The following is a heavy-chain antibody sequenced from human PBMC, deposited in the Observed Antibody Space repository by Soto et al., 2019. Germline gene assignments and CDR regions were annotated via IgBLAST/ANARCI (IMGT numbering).Heavy chain of an antibody. CDR3: ARVHTRSVVVVDRYFDY. D-gene: IGHD2-15*01. CDR1: GYTFTSYG. Sequence: ASVKVSCKASGYTFTSYGISWVRQAPGQGLEWMGWISAYNGNTNYAQRLQGRVTMTTDTPTSTAYMELRSLRSDDTAVYYCARVHTRSVVVVDRYFDYWGQGTLVTVSS. J-gene: IGHJ4*02. V-gene: IGHV1-18*01. CDR2: ISAYNGNT.